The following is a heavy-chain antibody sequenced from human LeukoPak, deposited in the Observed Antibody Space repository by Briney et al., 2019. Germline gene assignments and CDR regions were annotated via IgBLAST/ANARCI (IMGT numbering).Heavy chain of an antibody. J-gene: IGHJ4*02. V-gene: IGHV3-74*01. CDR3: ARDVAGARSY. D-gene: IGHD3-10*01. CDR2: IDTDGRTT. Sequence: GGSLRLSCAASGYTFSSYWMHWVRQAPGKGLVWVSRIDTDGRTTNYADSVKGRFTVYRDNVQNTLFLQMNSLTVEDTAVYYCARDVAGARSYWGQGALVTASS. CDR1: GYTFSSYW.